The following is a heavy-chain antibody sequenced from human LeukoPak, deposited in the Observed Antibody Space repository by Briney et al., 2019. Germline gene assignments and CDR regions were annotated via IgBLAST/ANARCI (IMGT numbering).Heavy chain of an antibody. CDR1: GFTVSSNY. CDR2: ISGSGGSA. V-gene: IGHV3-23*01. D-gene: IGHD4-17*01. J-gene: IGHJ4*02. CDR3: AKVSLDYGDQHFDY. Sequence: PGGSLRLSCAASGFTVSSNYMSWVRQAPGKGLEWVSAISGSGGSAYYADSVKGRFTISRDNSKNTLYLQMNSLRAEDTAVYYCAKVSLDYGDQHFDYWGQGTLVTVSS.